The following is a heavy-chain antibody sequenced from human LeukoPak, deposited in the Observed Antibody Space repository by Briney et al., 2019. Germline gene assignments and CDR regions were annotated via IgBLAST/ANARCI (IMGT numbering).Heavy chain of an antibody. J-gene: IGHJ4*02. Sequence: GGSLRLSCAASGLTFSSYWMSWVRQAPGKGLEWVANIKQDGSEKYYVDSVKGRFTISRDNAKNSLYLQMNSLRAEDTAVFYCARGSIGVDYWGQGTLVTVSS. V-gene: IGHV3-7*01. D-gene: IGHD2-2*01. CDR2: IKQDGSEK. CDR1: GLTFSSYW. CDR3: ARGSIGVDY.